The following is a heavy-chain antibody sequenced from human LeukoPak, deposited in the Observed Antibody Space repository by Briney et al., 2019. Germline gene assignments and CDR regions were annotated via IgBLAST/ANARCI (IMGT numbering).Heavy chain of an antibody. Sequence: ASVKVSCKASGGTFSSYAISWVRQAPGQGLEWMGGIIPIFGTANYAQKFQGRVTITADESTSTAYMELSSLRSEDTAVYYCARGDAGDSNSFYYGMDVWGQGTTVTVPS. D-gene: IGHD3-10*01. CDR2: IIPIFGTA. J-gene: IGHJ6*02. V-gene: IGHV1-69*13. CDR3: ARGDAGDSNSFYYGMDV. CDR1: GGTFSSYA.